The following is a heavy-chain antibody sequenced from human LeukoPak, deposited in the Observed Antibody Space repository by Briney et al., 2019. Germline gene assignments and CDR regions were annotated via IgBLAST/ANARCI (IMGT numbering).Heavy chain of an antibody. Sequence: GGSLRLSCAASGVTFTNHWMTWVRQAPGKGLEWVANMDPDGSHKYYMDFVEGRFTISRDNAKESLFLQMNNLRAEDTAVYFCARDRDSRNWFDPWGQGTLVIVSS. J-gene: IGHJ5*02. CDR3: ARDRDSRNWFDP. D-gene: IGHD2-21*01. CDR1: GVTFTNHW. V-gene: IGHV3-7*01. CDR2: MDPDGSHK.